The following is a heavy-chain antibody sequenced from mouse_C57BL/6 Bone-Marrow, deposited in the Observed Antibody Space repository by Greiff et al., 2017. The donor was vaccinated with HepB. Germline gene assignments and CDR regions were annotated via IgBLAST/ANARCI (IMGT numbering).Heavy chain of an antibody. D-gene: IGHD1-1*01. CDR2: IYPGSGST. CDR3: SSITTVVATDY. Sequence: QVQLQQPGAELVKPGASVKMSCKASGYTFTSYWITWVRQRPGQGLEWIGDIYPGSGSTNYNEKFKSKATLTVDTSSSTAYMQLSSLTSEDSAVYYCSSITTVVATDYWGQGTTLTVSS. CDR1: GYTFTSYW. V-gene: IGHV1-55*01. J-gene: IGHJ2*01.